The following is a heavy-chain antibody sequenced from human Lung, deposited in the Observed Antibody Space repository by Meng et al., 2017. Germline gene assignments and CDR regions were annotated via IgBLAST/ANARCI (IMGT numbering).Heavy chain of an antibody. Sequence: QVQPVHSGPEVKKPGASVMVSCNASDYTFTGYGVSWVRQAPGQGLEWMAWLGAHDGDTSHAPKFQGRVTVSADRPTATAYMELRSLRSDDTAVYYCARGTPGRSYSDYWGQGTLVTVSS. D-gene: IGHD3-10*01. J-gene: IGHJ4*02. CDR2: LGAHDGDT. V-gene: IGHV1-18*01. CDR1: DYTFTGYG. CDR3: ARGTPGRSYSDY.